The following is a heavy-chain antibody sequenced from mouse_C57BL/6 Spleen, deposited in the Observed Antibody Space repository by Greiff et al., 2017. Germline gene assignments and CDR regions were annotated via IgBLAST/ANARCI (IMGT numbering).Heavy chain of an antibody. CDR2: ISDGGSYT. J-gene: IGHJ3*01. CDR3: ARGGFAY. Sequence: EVKLMESGGGLVKPGGSLKLSCAASGFTFSSYAMSWVRQTPEKRLEWVATISDGGSYTYYPDNVKGRFTISRDNAKNNLYLQMSHLKSEDTAMCYCARGGFAYWGQGTLVTVSA. V-gene: IGHV5-4*03. CDR1: GFTFSSYA.